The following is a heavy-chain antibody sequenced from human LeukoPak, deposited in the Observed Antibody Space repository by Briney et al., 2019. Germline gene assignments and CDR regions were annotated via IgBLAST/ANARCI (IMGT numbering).Heavy chain of an antibody. CDR1: GYTFTGYY. J-gene: IGHJ4*02. CDR2: ISAYNGNT. V-gene: IGHV1-18*04. CDR3: VVGGYSYFDY. D-gene: IGHD3-22*01. Sequence: ASVKVSCKASGYTFTGYYMHWVRQAPGQGLEWMGWISAYNGNTNCAQKLQGRVTMTTDTSTSTAYMELRSLRSDDTAVYYCVVGGYSYFDYWGQGTLVTVSS.